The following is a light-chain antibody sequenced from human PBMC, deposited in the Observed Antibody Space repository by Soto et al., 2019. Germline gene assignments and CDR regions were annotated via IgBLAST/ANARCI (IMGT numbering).Light chain of an antibody. V-gene: IGLV2-14*03. Sequence: QSALTQPASVSGSPGQSITISCTGTSNDVGGYNYASWYQQHPGKAPKLMIFDVSYRPSGVSNRFSGSKSGNTASLTISGLRPDDEAVYYCSSYTTSSTVFGGGTKLTVL. CDR1: SNDVGGYNY. J-gene: IGLJ2*01. CDR3: SSYTTSSTV. CDR2: DVS.